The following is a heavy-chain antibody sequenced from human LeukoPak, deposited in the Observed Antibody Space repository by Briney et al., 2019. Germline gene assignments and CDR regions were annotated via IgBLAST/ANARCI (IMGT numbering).Heavy chain of an antibody. D-gene: IGHD6-13*01. V-gene: IGHV4-38-2*02. CDR3: ARSMVLIAAAGKGFDY. J-gene: IGHJ4*02. Sequence: SETLSLTCTVSGYSISTGYYWGWIRQPPGKGLEWIGSMYHSGSTYYNPSLKSRVTMSADTSKNQFSLKLNSVTAADTAVYYCARSMVLIAAAGKGFDYWGQGTLVTVSS. CDR2: MYHSGST. CDR1: GYSISTGYY.